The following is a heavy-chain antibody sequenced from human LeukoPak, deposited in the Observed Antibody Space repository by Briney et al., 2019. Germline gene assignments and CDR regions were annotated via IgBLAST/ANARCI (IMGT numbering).Heavy chain of an antibody. CDR3: ARDQDVAVAGTDFDY. CDR2: ISSSSSYI. V-gene: IGHV3-21*01. Sequence: GGSLRLSCAASGFTFSSYSMNWVRQAPGKGLEWVSSISSSSSYIYYADSVKGRFTISRDNAENSLYLQMNSLRAEDTAVYYCARDQDVAVAGTDFDYWGQGTLVTVSS. D-gene: IGHD6-19*01. CDR1: GFTFSSYS. J-gene: IGHJ4*02.